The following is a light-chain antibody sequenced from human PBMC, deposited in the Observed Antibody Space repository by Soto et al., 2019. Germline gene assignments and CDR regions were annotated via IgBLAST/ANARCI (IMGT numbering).Light chain of an antibody. CDR3: QSYDNSLSGVV. CDR1: TSNIGADYD. J-gene: IGLJ2*01. Sequence: QSVLTQPPSVSGAPGLRVTISCTGTTSNIGADYDVHWYRQLPGTAPKLLIYGNNNRPSGVPNRFFGSKSGTSASLAITGLQTDDEADYYCQSYDNSLSGVVFGGGTKLTVL. V-gene: IGLV1-40*01. CDR2: GNN.